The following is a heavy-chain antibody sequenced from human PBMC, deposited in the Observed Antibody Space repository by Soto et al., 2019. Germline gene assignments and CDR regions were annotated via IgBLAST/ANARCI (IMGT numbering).Heavy chain of an antibody. Sequence: ESLKISCAASGFTFSNFWMDWVRQAPGKGLERVANINPDGSEKHYVDSVRGRFTISRDNAQNSLYLHMSRLTAEDSALYYCSSSLDSWGQGTRVTVSS. J-gene: IGHJ4*02. CDR1: GFTFSNFW. V-gene: IGHV3-7*01. CDR3: SSSLDS. CDR2: INPDGSEK.